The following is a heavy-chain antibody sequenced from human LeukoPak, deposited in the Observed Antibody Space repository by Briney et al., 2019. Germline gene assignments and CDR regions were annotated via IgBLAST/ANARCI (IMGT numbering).Heavy chain of an antibody. J-gene: IGHJ6*03. Sequence: PGRSLRLSCAASGFTFDDYAMHWVRQAPGKGLEWVSGISWNSGSIGYVDSVKGRFTISRDNAKNSLYLQMNSLRAEDTAVYYCARDRGLDYYMDVWGKGTTVTISS. CDR2: ISWNSGSI. CDR3: ARDRGLDYYMDV. V-gene: IGHV3-9*01. D-gene: IGHD4-17*01. CDR1: GFTFDDYA.